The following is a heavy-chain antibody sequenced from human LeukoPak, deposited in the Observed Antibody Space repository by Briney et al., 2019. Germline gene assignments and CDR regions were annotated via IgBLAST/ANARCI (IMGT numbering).Heavy chain of an antibody. Sequence: SETLSLTCTVSGDSISSGTYYWNWIRQPAGKGLEWIGRIYTSGSTNYSPSLKSRVTISADTSKNQFSLKLSSVTAADTAVYYCVREEYTSNWYPYYFDYWGQGILVTVSS. J-gene: IGHJ4*02. CDR3: VREEYTSNWYPYYFDY. CDR2: IYTSGST. D-gene: IGHD6-13*01. CDR1: GDSISSGTYY. V-gene: IGHV4-61*02.